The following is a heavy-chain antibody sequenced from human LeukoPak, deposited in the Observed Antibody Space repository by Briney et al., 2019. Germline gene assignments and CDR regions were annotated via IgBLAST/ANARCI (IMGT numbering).Heavy chain of an antibody. Sequence: GSLRLSCAASGFNFSNYDIHWVRQAPGRGLEWVAFIRYDGSDKYYADSVKGRFTISRDNSKNTLYLQMNSLRTEDTAVYYCAKGDTSWGQGTLVTVSS. CDR1: GFNFSNYD. V-gene: IGHV3-30*02. CDR3: AKGDTS. J-gene: IGHJ5*02. CDR2: IRYDGSDK.